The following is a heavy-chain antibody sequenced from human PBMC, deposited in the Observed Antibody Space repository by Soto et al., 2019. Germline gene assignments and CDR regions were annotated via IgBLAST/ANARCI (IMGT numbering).Heavy chain of an antibody. Sequence: SETLSLTCTVSGGSISSSSYYWGWIRQPPGKGLEWIGSISYSGSTYYNPSLKSRVTISVDTSKNQFSLKLSSVTAADTAVYYCARIGYFENNWFDPWGQGTLVTVSS. CDR2: ISYSGST. D-gene: IGHD3-9*01. CDR1: GGSISSSSYY. CDR3: ARIGYFENNWFDP. J-gene: IGHJ5*02. V-gene: IGHV4-39*01.